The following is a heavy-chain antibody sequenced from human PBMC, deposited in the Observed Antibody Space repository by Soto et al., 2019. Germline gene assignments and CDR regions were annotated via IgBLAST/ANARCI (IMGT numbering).Heavy chain of an antibody. CDR1: GFTVGSAY. V-gene: IGHV3-66*01. CDR3: ARDSWFGDIGDY. D-gene: IGHD3-10*01. Sequence: QLVESGGGLVLRGESLRLSCAASGFTVGSAYMSWVRQAPGKGLEWVAGIYSGGNTYYADSVKGRFTISRDTSKNRVYLQSYSLRAEGAAIYYYARDSWFGDIGDYWCQGALVTVSS. CDR2: IYSGGNT. J-gene: IGHJ4*02.